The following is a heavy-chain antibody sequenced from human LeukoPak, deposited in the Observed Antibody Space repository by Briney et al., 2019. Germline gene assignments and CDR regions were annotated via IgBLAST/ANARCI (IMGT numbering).Heavy chain of an antibody. J-gene: IGHJ3*02. V-gene: IGHV3-13*05. Sequence: GGSLRLSCTASGFTFSSYDMHWVRQDKGKGLEWVSAISTAGDPYYLGSVKGRFTISRENAKNSFYLQMNSLRAGDTAVYYCAGQVRPGSAEGAFDIWGQGTMVTVSS. CDR3: AGQVRPGSAEGAFDI. D-gene: IGHD2-2*01. CDR1: GFTFSSYD. CDR2: ISTAGDP.